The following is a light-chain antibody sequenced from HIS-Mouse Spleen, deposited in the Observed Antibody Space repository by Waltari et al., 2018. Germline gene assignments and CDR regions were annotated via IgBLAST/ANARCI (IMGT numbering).Light chain of an antibody. CDR1: SSNIGSNT. CDR3: AAWDDSLNGPV. V-gene: IGLV1-44*01. J-gene: IGLJ3*02. Sequence: QSVLTQPPSASGTPGQRVTISCSGSSSNIGSNTVNWYQLPDRFSGSKSGTAASLAISGLQSEDEADYYCAAWDDSLNGPVFGGGTKLTVL.